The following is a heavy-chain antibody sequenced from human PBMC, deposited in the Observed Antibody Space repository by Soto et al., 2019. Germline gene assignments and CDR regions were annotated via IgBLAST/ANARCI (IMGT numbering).Heavy chain of an antibody. CDR3: AKEGYCSGGSCYSPLGY. Sequence: QVQLVESGGGVVQPGRSLRLSCAASGFTFSSYGMHWVRQAPGKGLEWVAVISYDGSNKYYADSVKGRFTISRDNSKNTLYLQMNSLRAEDTAVYYCAKEGYCSGGSCYSPLGYWGQGTLFTVSS. J-gene: IGHJ4*02. CDR2: ISYDGSNK. D-gene: IGHD2-15*01. V-gene: IGHV3-30*18. CDR1: GFTFSSYG.